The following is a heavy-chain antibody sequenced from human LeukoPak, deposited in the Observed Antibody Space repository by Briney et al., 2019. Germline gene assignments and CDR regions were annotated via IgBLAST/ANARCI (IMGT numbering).Heavy chain of an antibody. CDR3: ARDGAVLTGYYDY. CDR2: IYSGGST. D-gene: IGHD3-9*01. J-gene: IGHJ4*02. Sequence: WGSLRLSCAASGFTVSSNYLSWVRQAPGKGPEWVSTIYSGGSTYYADSVTGRFTISRDNSKNTLYLQMDSLRAEDTAVYYCARDGAVLTGYYDYWGQGTLVTVSS. CDR1: GFTVSSNY. V-gene: IGHV3-66*01.